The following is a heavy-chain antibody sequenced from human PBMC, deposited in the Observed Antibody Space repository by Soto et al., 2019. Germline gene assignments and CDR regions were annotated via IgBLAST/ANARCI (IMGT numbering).Heavy chain of an antibody. CDR3: ARQGSGSYYFDY. Sequence: EVQLVESGGGLVQPGGSLRLSCAASGFTFSSSAMHWVRQAPGKGLEYVSAISSNGGSTYYANSVKGRFTISRDNSKNTLYLQMGSLRAEDMAVYYCARQGSGSYYFDYWGQGTLVTVSS. CDR2: ISSNGGST. CDR1: GFTFSSSA. D-gene: IGHD2-15*01. J-gene: IGHJ4*02. V-gene: IGHV3-64*01.